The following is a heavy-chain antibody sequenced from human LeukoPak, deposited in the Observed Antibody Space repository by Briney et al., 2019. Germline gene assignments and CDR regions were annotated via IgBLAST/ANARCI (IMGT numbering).Heavy chain of an antibody. CDR2: ITTSGTSI. Sequence: GGSLRLSCAASGFTFSDYDMNWVRQAPGKGLEWIAHITTSGTSIYYADSVKGRFRVSRDDAKKSLYLQMNSLRAEDTAVYYCARNPPPVELLNYFFGLDVWGKGTTVTVSS. CDR3: ARNPPPVELLNYFFGLDV. V-gene: IGHV3-48*03. J-gene: IGHJ6*04. CDR1: GFTFSDYD. D-gene: IGHD3-10*01.